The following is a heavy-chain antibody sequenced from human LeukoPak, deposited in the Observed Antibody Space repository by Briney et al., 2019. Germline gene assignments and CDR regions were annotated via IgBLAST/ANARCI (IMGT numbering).Heavy chain of an antibody. CDR1: GYTFTGYY. CDR2: INPNSGGT. CDR3: ARLPIVGAANFDY. D-gene: IGHD1-26*01. J-gene: IGHJ4*02. V-gene: IGHV1-2*02. Sequence: ASVKVSCKASGYTFTGYYMRWVRQAPGQGLEWMGWINPNSGGTNYAQKFQGRVTMTRDTSISTAYMELSRLRSDDTAVYYCARLPIVGAANFDYWGQGTLVTVSS.